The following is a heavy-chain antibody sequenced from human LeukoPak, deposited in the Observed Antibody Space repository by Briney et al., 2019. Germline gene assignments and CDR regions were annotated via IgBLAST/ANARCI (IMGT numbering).Heavy chain of an antibody. Sequence: ASVKVSCKASGYTFTSYYMHWVRQAPGQGLEWMGIINPSGGSTSYAQKFQGRVTMTRGTSTSTVYMELSSLRSEDTAVYYCARGLKDYDILTGFYYYYGMDVWGQGTTVTVSS. CDR3: ARGLKDYDILTGFYYYYGMDV. D-gene: IGHD3-9*01. J-gene: IGHJ6*02. CDR1: GYTFTSYY. V-gene: IGHV1-46*01. CDR2: INPSGGST.